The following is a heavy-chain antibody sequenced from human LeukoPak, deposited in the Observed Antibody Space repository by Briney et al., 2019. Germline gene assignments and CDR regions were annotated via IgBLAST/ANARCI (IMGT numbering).Heavy chain of an antibody. D-gene: IGHD3-3*01. CDR2: ISGSGGST. V-gene: IGHV3-23*01. CDR1: GFTFSSYA. J-gene: IGHJ4*02. CDR3: AKASLLRYLELLVSNS. Sequence: GGSLRLSCAASGFTFSSYAMSWVRQAPGKGLEWVSAISGSGGSTYYADSVKGRFTISRDNSKNTLYLQMNSLRAEDTAVYHCAKASLLRYLELLVSNSWGQGTLVTVSS.